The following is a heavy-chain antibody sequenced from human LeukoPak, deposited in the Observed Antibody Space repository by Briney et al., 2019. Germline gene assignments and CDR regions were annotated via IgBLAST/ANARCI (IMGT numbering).Heavy chain of an antibody. V-gene: IGHV1-2*02. CDR1: GYTFTGYY. Sequence: ASVKVSCKASGYTFTGYYMHWVRQAPGQGLEWMGWINPNSGGTNYAQKFQGRLTMTTDTSTSTAYMELRSLTSDDTAIYYCARILRSYGTVTTKSGIWFDPWGQGTLVTVSS. CDR3: ARILRSYGTVTTKSGIWFDP. CDR2: INPNSGGT. J-gene: IGHJ5*02. D-gene: IGHD4-17*01.